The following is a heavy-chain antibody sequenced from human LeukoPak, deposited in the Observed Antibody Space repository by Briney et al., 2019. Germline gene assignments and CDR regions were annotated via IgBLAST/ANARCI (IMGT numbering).Heavy chain of an antibody. CDR3: ATLTVVVPAATDV. CDR2: ISSGGSTI. Sequence: PGTPLRLSCAASGFTFSRYEMNWVRQAPGKGLEWISCISSGGSTIYYADSVKGRFTISRDNAKNSLYLQMNSLRAEDTAIYYCATLTVVVPAATDVWGQGTTVTVSS. CDR1: GFTFSRYE. V-gene: IGHV3-48*03. J-gene: IGHJ6*02. D-gene: IGHD2-2*01.